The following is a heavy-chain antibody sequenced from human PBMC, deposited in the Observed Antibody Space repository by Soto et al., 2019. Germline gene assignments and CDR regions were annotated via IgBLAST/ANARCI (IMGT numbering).Heavy chain of an antibody. J-gene: IGHJ6*01. CDR2: IIPIFGTA. Sequence: QVQLVQSGAEVKKPGSSVKVSCKASGGTFSSYAISWVRQAPGQGLEWMGGIIPIFGTANYAQKFQGRVTITADESTSTAYMELSSLRSEDTAVYYCASDGQYQLLSRQVPPRAKGVNYYYYYGMDVW. CDR1: GGTFSSYA. CDR3: ASDGQYQLLSRQVPPRAKGVNYYYYYGMDV. V-gene: IGHV1-69*12. D-gene: IGHD2-2*01.